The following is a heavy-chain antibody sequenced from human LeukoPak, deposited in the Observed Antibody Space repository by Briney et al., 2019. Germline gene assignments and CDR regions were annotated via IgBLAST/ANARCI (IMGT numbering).Heavy chain of an antibody. CDR1: GGSISSSNW. V-gene: IGHV4-4*02. CDR3: AKQTVYNWNDVGYGMDV. D-gene: IGHD1-20*01. J-gene: IGHJ6*02. CDR2: IYHSGST. Sequence: SETLSLTCAVSGGSISSSNWWSWVRQPPGKGLEWIGEIYHSGSTNYNPSLKSRVTISVDKSKNQFSLKLSSVTAADTAVYYCAKQTVYNWNDVGYGMDVWGQGTTVTVSS.